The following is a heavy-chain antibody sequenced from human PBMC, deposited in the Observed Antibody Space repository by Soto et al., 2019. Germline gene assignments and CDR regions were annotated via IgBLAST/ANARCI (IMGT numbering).Heavy chain of an antibody. Sequence: EVQLVESGGGLVQPGGSLRLSFEASGFTLSSYDMHWVRQATGKGLEWVSAIGTAGDTYYPGSVKGRFTISRENAKNSLYLQMNSLRAGDTAVYYCARAPGYSSSPDYYYYGMDVWGQGTTVTVSS. D-gene: IGHD6-13*01. CDR3: ARAPGYSSSPDYYYYGMDV. CDR2: IGTAGDT. J-gene: IGHJ6*02. CDR1: GFTLSSYD. V-gene: IGHV3-13*01.